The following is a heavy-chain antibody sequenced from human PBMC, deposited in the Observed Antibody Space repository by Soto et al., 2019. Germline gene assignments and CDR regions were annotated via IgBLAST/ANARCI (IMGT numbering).Heavy chain of an antibody. V-gene: IGHV3-66*01. CDR1: GFTVSSNY. J-gene: IGHJ3*02. Sequence: EVQLVESGGGLVQPGGSLRLSCAASGFTVSSNYMSWVRQAPGKGLEWVSVIYSGGSTYYADSVKGGFTISRDNSKNTLYLQMNSLRAEDTAVYYCARGYYGSGSYWYAFDIWGQGTMVTVSS. CDR2: IYSGGST. D-gene: IGHD3-10*01. CDR3: ARGYYGSGSYWYAFDI.